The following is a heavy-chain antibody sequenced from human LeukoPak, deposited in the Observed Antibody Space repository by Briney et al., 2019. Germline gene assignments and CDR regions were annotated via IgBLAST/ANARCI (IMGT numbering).Heavy chain of an antibody. D-gene: IGHD3-22*01. V-gene: IGHV1-69*13. J-gene: IGHJ4*02. Sequence: SVKVSCKASGGSFSAYVITWVRQAPGQGLEWMGGIIPVFGTRNYAQKLQGRITIAADELTGTSYMELSSLRSEDTAVYYCAREGASHYDSTSDYWGQGTLVTVSA. CDR1: GGSFSAYV. CDR3: AREGASHYDSTSDY. CDR2: IIPVFGTR.